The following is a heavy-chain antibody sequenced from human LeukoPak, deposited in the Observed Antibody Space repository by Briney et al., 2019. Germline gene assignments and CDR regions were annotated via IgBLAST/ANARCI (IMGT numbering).Heavy chain of an antibody. V-gene: IGHV1-69*01. CDR2: IIPIFGTA. CDR3: ARDLVGASSLFGY. Sequence: SVKVSCKASGGTFSSYAISWVRQAPGQGLEWMGGIIPIFGTANYAQKFQGRVTITADESTSTAYMELSSLRSEDTAVYYCARDLVGASSLFGYWGQGTLVTVSS. J-gene: IGHJ4*02. CDR1: GGTFSSYA. D-gene: IGHD1-26*01.